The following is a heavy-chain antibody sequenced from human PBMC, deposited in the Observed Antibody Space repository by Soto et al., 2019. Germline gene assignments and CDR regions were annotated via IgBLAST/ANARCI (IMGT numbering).Heavy chain of an antibody. CDR1: GFTFSGYG. CDR2: IWYDGSNK. Sequence: GGSLRLSCAASGFTFSGYGMHWVRQAPGKGLEWVAVIWYDGSNKYYADSVKGRFTISRDNSKNTLYLQMNSLRAEDTAVYYCSASSSWSTVDYWGQGTLVTVSS. V-gene: IGHV3-33*01. CDR3: SASSSWSTVDY. J-gene: IGHJ4*02. D-gene: IGHD6-13*01.